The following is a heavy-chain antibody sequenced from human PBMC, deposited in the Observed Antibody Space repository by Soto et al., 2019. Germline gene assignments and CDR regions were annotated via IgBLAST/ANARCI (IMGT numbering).Heavy chain of an antibody. J-gene: IGHJ4*02. CDR2: ISYDGNNK. D-gene: IGHD4-17*01. Sequence: QVQLVESGGGVVQPGRSLRLSCVASGFIFSTYGMHWVRQAPGKGLEWLSVISYDGNNKYYADSVKGRFTISRDNSKNTLWLQMDSLRTEDTAVYYCAKDLLLTTITTVGDWGQGTLVTVSS. CDR1: GFIFSTYG. V-gene: IGHV3-30*18. CDR3: AKDLLLTTITTVGD.